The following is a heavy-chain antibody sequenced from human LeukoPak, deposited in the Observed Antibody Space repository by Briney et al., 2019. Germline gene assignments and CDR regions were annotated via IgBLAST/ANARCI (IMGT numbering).Heavy chain of an antibody. CDR1: GFTFSNYA. CDR2: ISGSGGTT. V-gene: IGHV3-23*01. Sequence: GGSLRLSCAASGFTFSNYAMSWVRQAPGKGLEWVSAISGSGGTTYYGDSVKGRFTISTDNSKNTLYLQMSSLRAEDTAVYYCVKDGYDIFSFFDYWGQGTLVT. D-gene: IGHD3-9*01. J-gene: IGHJ4*02. CDR3: VKDGYDIFSFFDY.